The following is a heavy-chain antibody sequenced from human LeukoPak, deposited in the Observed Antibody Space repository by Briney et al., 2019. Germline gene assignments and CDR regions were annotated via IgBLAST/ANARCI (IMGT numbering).Heavy chain of an antibody. J-gene: IGHJ4*02. Sequence: APVKVSCTASGYTFTSYGISWVRQAPGQGLEWMGWISAYNGNTNYAQKLQGRVTMTTDTSTSTAYMELRSLRSDDTAVYYCAVDRGWFGELSWYFDYWGQGTLVTVSS. CDR1: GYTFTSYG. V-gene: IGHV1-18*01. CDR2: ISAYNGNT. D-gene: IGHD3-10*01. CDR3: AVDRGWFGELSWYFDY.